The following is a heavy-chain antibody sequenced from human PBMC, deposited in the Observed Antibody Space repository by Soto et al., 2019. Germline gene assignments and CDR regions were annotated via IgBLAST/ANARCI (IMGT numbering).Heavy chain of an antibody. CDR2: IYYSGST. V-gene: IGHV4-39*01. CDR1: GGSISSSSYY. D-gene: IGHD6-19*01. J-gene: IGHJ4*02. CDR3: ARYSSGWFDY. Sequence: QLQLKESGPGLVKPSETLSLTCTVSGGSISSSSYYWGWIRQPPGRGLEWIGSIYYSGSTYYNPNLKGPVTISVDPSKNQYSRKLGSVTAADTAVYYCARYSSGWFDYWGQGTLVTVSS.